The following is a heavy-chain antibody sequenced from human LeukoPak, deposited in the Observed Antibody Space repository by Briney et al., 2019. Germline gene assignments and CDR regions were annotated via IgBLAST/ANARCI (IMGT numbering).Heavy chain of an antibody. V-gene: IGHV1-69*05. CDR3: ARDLYTAMVSWGAFDI. Sequence: SVRVSCKASGGTFSSYAISWVRQAPGQGLEWMGRIIPIFVTANYAQKFQGRVTITTDESTSTAYMELSSLRSEDTAVYYCARDLYTAMVSWGAFDIWGQGTMVTVSS. J-gene: IGHJ3*02. CDR2: IIPIFVTA. D-gene: IGHD5-18*01. CDR1: GGTFSSYA.